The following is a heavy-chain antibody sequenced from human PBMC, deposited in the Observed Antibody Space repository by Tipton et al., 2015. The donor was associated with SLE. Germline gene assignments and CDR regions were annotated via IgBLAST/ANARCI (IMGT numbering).Heavy chain of an antibody. CDR3: ARNLGPEWMATKRGYFDL. D-gene: IGHD5-24*01. Sequence: GLVKPSETLSLTCAVYGGSFSGYCWSWIRQPPGKGLEWIGEINHSGSTNYNPSLKSRVTISVDRSKNQFSLKLSSVTAADTAVYYCARNLGPEWMATKRGYFDLWGRGTLVSVSS. CDR2: INHSGST. J-gene: IGHJ2*01. CDR1: GGSFSGYC. V-gene: IGHV4-34*01.